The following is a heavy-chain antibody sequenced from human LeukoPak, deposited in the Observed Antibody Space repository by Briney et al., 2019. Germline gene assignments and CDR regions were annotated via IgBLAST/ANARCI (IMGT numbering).Heavy chain of an antibody. J-gene: IGHJ4*02. CDR2: INPSGGST. CDR3: ARGYDSSGYYIGYFDY. Sequence: GASVKVSCKASGYTFTSYYMHWVRQAPGQGLEWMGIINPSGGSTSYAQKFQGRVTMTRDMSTSTVYMELSSLRSEDTAVYYCARGYDSSGYYIGYFDYWGQGTLVTVSS. V-gene: IGHV1-46*01. D-gene: IGHD3-22*01. CDR1: GYTFTSYY.